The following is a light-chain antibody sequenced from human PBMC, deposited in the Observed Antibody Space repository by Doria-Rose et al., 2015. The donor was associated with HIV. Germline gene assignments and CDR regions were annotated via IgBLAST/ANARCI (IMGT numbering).Light chain of an antibody. CDR2: WAS. V-gene: IGKV4-1*01. J-gene: IGKJ3*01. CDR1: RSLLHTSKHY. Sequence: TQSPESLGMSLGERATLNCKSNRSLLHTSKHYLAWYQQKPGQTPKLLIYWASTRQSGVPARFSGSGSGTDFTLTISSLEAEDVAVYYCQQYYDTPSFGPGTTVDIK. CDR3: QQYYDTPS.